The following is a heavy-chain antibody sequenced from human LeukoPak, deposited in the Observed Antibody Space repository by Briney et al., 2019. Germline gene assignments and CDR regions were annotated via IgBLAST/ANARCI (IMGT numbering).Heavy chain of an antibody. D-gene: IGHD2-15*01. CDR2: IYHSGST. V-gene: IGHV4-38-2*01. CDR3: AGGHCSGGSCSDV. Sequence: SETLSLTCAVSGYSFSSGYYWGWIRQPPGRGLEWIGIIYHSGSTYYNPSLKSRVTVSVDTSKNQFSLKLSSVTAADTAVYYCAGGHCSGGSCSDVGGKGTTVTVSS. CDR1: GYSFSSGYY. J-gene: IGHJ6*04.